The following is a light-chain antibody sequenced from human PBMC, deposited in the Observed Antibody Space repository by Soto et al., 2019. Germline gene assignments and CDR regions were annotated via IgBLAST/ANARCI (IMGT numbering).Light chain of an antibody. V-gene: IGKV3-11*01. Sequence: EIVLTQSPATLSLSPGERATLSCRASQSVNSYLAWYQQKPGKAPMLLIYDASNRATGIPARFSGSGSGTDFTLTISSLEPEDFAVYYCQQRSNWPWTFSQGTKVDIK. J-gene: IGKJ1*01. CDR3: QQRSNWPWT. CDR2: DAS. CDR1: QSVNSY.